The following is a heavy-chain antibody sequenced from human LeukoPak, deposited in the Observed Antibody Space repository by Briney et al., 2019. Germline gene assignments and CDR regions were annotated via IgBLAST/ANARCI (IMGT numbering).Heavy chain of an antibody. J-gene: IGHJ4*02. CDR3: AREGHTYGSDY. D-gene: IGHD3-10*01. Sequence: GGSLRLSCTASGFTFSDYYIRWIRQAPGKGLEWVSYVSQSGSTIYYADSVKVRFTISRDNGKNSLYLQMNSLRAEDTGMYYCAREGHTYGSDYWGQGTLVTVSS. CDR2: VSQSGSTI. V-gene: IGHV3-11*01. CDR1: GFTFSDYY.